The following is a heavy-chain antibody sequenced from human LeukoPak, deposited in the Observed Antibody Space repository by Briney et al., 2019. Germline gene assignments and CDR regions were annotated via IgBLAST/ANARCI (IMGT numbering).Heavy chain of an antibody. CDR3: ARDSDFDSSGYYPYYYYYYNMDV. V-gene: IGHV3-21*01. J-gene: IGHJ6*02. Sequence: KAGGSLRLSCAASGFTFSSYSMNWVRQAPGKGLEWVSSISSSSSYIYYADSLKGRFTISRDNAKNSLFLQTNSLRAEDTAVYYCARDSDFDSSGYYPYYYYYYNMDVWGQGTTVTVSS. CDR2: ISSSSSYI. CDR1: GFTFSSYS. D-gene: IGHD3-22*01.